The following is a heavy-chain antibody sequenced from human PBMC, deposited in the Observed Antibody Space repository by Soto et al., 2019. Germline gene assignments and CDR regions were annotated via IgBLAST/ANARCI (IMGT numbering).Heavy chain of an antibody. Sequence: QVQLQQWGAGLLKPSETLSLTCAVYVGSFSDYYWSWIRQPPGKGLEWIGEINHSGSTNYNPSLKRRVSISVDTSKNQFSLKLSSVTAADTAVYYCARDPHCSRTSCYAFDIWGQGTMVTVSS. CDR2: INHSGST. CDR1: VGSFSDYY. J-gene: IGHJ3*02. CDR3: ARDPHCSRTSCYAFDI. V-gene: IGHV4-34*01. D-gene: IGHD2-2*01.